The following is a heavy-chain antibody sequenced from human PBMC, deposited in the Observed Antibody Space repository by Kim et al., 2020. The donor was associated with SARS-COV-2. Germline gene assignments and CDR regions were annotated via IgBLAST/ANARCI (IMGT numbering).Heavy chain of an antibody. Sequence: GGSLRLSCVASGFTFSSYDMHWVRQATGKGLEWVSAIGTAGDTYYPGSVKGRLTISRENAKNSLYLQMNSLRAGDTAVYYCARGRWYYDWWSGYEGGEYWFEPWGQRTLVTVSS. CDR2: IGTAGDT. V-gene: IGHV3-13*01. D-gene: IGHD3-3*01. CDR1: GFTFSSYD. CDR3: ARGRWYYDWWSGYEGGEYWFEP. J-gene: IGHJ5*02.